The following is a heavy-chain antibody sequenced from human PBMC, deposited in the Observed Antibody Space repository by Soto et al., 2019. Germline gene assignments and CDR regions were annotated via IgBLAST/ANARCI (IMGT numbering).Heavy chain of an antibody. CDR2: IQSGGST. CDR3: SRDDVYCSGGSCYGVPMDV. CDR1: GFTVSSHY. Sequence: EVQLVESGGDLVQPGGSLRLSCAASGFTVSSHYMNWVRQAPGKGLEWVSLIQSGGSTFYADSVKGRFTISRDNYKNTLFLQMNSLRVEDTAMYYCSRDDVYCSGGSCYGVPMDVCGRGTTVTVSS. D-gene: IGHD2-15*01. V-gene: IGHV3-66*01. J-gene: IGHJ6*03.